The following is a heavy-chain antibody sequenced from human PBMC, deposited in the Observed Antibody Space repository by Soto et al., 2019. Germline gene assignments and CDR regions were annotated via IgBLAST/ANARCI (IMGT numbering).Heavy chain of an antibody. CDR1: GFTFSNYA. CDR3: XXXXXXXXXHGMDV. J-gene: IGHJ6*02. V-gene: IGHV3-23*01. CDR2: ISARGGTT. Sequence: EVQLLESGGGLVQPGGSLRLSCEASGFTFSNYAMSWVRQAPGKGLEWVTGISARGGTTYYVDSVKGRFTISRDNSKNTLYLQXXXXXXXXXXXXXXXXXXXXXXXHGMDVWGQGTTVTVXS.